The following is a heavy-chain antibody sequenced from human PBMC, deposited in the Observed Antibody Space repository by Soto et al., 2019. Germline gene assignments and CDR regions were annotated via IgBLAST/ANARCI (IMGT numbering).Heavy chain of an antibody. CDR3: ARGDATKIVVTTYYAMDV. CDR1: GGSLSNFG. D-gene: IGHD3-22*01. CDR2: IIPVFGTP. V-gene: IGHV1-69*12. J-gene: IGHJ6*02. Sequence: HVQLVQSGAEVKKPGSSVKVSCTASGGSLSNFGISWVRQAPGQGLEWMGAIIPVFGTPNYAQKFQDRVTINADESTTTVYMEVRSLTSEDTAVYYCARGDATKIVVTTYYAMDVWGQGTTVTVSS.